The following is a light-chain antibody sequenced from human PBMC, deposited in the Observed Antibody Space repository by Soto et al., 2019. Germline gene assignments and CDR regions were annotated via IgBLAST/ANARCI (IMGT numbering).Light chain of an antibody. CDR1: QSVSSAY. V-gene: IGKV3D-20*01. CDR2: DAS. J-gene: IGKJ4*01. CDR3: QQYGSSPT. Sequence: EIVMRQSPATLSVYPGEGATLSCRASQSVSSAYLAWYQQKPGLAPRLLIYDASSRATGIPDRFSGSGSGTDFTLTISRLEPEDFAVYYCQQYGSSPTFGGGTKVDIK.